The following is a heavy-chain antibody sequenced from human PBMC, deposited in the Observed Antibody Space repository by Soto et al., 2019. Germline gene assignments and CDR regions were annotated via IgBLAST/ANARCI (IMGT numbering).Heavy chain of an antibody. D-gene: IGHD6-19*01. Sequence: ASVKVSCKASGYTSTNYGMHWVRQAPGQRLEWMGWINAGSGNTKYSQKFQGRITITRDTSASTAYIAYMELSSLRSVDTAVYYCATSTSAWYDYWGQGTLVTVSS. CDR3: ATSTSAWYDY. CDR1: GYTSTNYG. J-gene: IGHJ4*02. V-gene: IGHV1-3*01. CDR2: INAGSGNT.